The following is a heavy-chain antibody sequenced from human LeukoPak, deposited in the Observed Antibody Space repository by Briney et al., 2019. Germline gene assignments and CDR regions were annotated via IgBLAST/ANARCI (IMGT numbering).Heavy chain of an antibody. D-gene: IGHD2-2*01. CDR2: INNDGRST. CDR3: YCSSTRTPGY. CDR1: GFTFSFYW. V-gene: IGHV3-74*01. J-gene: IGHJ4*02. Sequence: GGSLRLSCASSGFTFSFYWMHWVRQAPGKGLVWVSRINNDGRSTSYAGSVKGRFTISRDNAKNTLYLQMNSLRAEDTAVYYCYCSSTRTPGYWGQGTLVTVSS.